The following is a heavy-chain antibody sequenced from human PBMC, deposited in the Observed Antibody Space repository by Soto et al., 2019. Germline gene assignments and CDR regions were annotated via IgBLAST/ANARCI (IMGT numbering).Heavy chain of an antibody. CDR3: AKISSGYQFDY. CDR2: ISYDGSNK. CDR1: GFTFSSYG. V-gene: IGHV3-30*18. Sequence: QVQLVESGGGVVQPGRSLRLSCAASGFTFSSYGMHWVRQAPGKGLEWVAVISYDGSNKYYADSVKGRFTISRDNSKNTLYLQINSLRAEDTAVYYCAKISSGYQFDYWGQGTLVTVSS. J-gene: IGHJ4*02. D-gene: IGHD2-2*01.